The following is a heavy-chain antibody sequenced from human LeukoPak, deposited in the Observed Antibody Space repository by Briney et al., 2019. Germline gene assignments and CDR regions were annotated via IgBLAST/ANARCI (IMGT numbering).Heavy chain of an antibody. V-gene: IGHV3-33*01. CDR3: ARLAVAGARGFDY. CDR1: GFTLSSYG. Sequence: GGSLRLSCAAPGFTLSSYGMPWVRQAPGKGLEWVAVICYDGSNKYYADSVKGRFTISRDNSKNTLYLQMNSLRAEDTAVYYCARLAVAGARGFDYWGQGTLVTVSS. CDR2: ICYDGSNK. D-gene: IGHD6-19*01. J-gene: IGHJ4*02.